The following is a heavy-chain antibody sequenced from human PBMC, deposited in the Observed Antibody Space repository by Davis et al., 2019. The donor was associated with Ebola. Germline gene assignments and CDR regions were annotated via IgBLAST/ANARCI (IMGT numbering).Heavy chain of an antibody. Sequence: GGSLRLSCAASGFIFSHYWMSWVRQAPGKGPEWVAIIKQDGGEKYYVDSVKGRFTISRDNSKNTLYLQMGSLRTEDMAVYYCARVGGGYSYDYVDYWGQGTLVTVSS. CDR2: IKQDGGEK. V-gene: IGHV3-7*01. D-gene: IGHD5-18*01. CDR3: ARVGGGYSYDYVDY. J-gene: IGHJ4*02. CDR1: GFIFSHYW.